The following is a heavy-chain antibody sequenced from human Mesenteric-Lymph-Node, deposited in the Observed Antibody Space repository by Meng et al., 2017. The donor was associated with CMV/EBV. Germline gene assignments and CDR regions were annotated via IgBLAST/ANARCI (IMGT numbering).Heavy chain of an antibody. CDR2: IYPGDSDT. J-gene: IGHJ6*02. D-gene: IGHD3-10*01. Sequence: GGSLRLSCQGSGYTFTSHWIAWVRQMPGKGLEWMGIIYPGDSDTRYSPSFLGHATISVDKSISTAYLHWNRLTASDTAIYYCARRRGAGSYFDYYSGMDVWGQGTTVTVSS. CDR3: ARRRGAGSYFDYYSGMDV. V-gene: IGHV5-51*01. CDR1: GYTFTSHW.